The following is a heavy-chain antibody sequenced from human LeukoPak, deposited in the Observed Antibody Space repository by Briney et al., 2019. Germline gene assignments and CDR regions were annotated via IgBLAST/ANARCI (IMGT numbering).Heavy chain of an antibody. V-gene: IGHV1-3*01. CDR1: GYSFTSYG. D-gene: IGHD1-26*01. Sequence: ASVKVSCKASGYSFTSYGISWVRQAPGQGLEWMGWINAGNGNTKYSQKFQGRVTITRDTSASTAYMELSSLRSEDTAVYYCARAQWELRPTYYFDYWGQGTLVTVSS. CDR2: INAGNGNT. CDR3: ARAQWELRPTYYFDY. J-gene: IGHJ4*02.